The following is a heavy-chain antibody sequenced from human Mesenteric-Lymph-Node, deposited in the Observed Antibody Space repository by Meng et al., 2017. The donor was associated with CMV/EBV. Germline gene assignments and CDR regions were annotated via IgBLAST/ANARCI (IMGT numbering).Heavy chain of an antibody. Sequence: GESLKISCAASGFTFSSYSMNWVRQAPGKGLEWVSYISSSSSTIYYADSVKGRFTISRDNAKNSLFLQMSSLRAEDTAVYYCVPHDFPMDVWGQGTTVTVSS. D-gene: IGHD3-3*01. CDR3: VPHDFPMDV. V-gene: IGHV3-48*04. J-gene: IGHJ6*02. CDR2: ISSSSSTI. CDR1: GFTFSSYS.